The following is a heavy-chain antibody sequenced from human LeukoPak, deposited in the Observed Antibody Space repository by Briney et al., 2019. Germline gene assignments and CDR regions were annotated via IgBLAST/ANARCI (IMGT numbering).Heavy chain of an antibody. CDR3: ARRGGGSPYYYYYYMDV. J-gene: IGHJ6*03. V-gene: IGHV4-34*01. Sequence: SETLSLTCTVFGASFSDYYWNWIRQPPGKGLEWIGEIHPSGSTSYNPALQSRVTISVDTSKNQFSLKLSSVTAADTAVYYCARRGGGSPYYYYYYMDVWGKGTTVTISS. D-gene: IGHD2-15*01. CDR2: IHPSGST. CDR1: GASFSDYY.